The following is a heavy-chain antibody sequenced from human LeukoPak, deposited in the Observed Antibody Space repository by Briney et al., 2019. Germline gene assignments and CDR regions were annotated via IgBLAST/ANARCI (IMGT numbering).Heavy chain of an antibody. CDR2: INHSGST. CDR1: GGSFSGYY. J-gene: IGHJ6*03. Sequence: SETLSLTRAVYGGSFSGYYWSWIRQPPGKGLEWIGEINHSGSTNYNPSLKSRVTISVDTSKNQFSLKLSSVTAADTAVYYCARGRFSRGEKSSYYYMDVWGKGTTVTVSS. CDR3: ARGRFSRGEKSSYYYMDV. D-gene: IGHD3-10*01. V-gene: IGHV4-34*01.